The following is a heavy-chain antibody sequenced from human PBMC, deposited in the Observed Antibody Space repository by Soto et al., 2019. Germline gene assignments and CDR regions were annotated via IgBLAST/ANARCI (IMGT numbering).Heavy chain of an antibody. CDR1: GDSISNYY. CDR3: ARSVFP. Sequence: PSETLSLTCTVSGDSISNYYWAWIRHPPGKGLEWIGYVHSNGNTHHNPSLKSRVTISMDTSKNQFYLKLSSVTAADAAVDYCARSVFPWGRGTLVTVSA. J-gene: IGHJ5*02. CDR2: VHSNGNT. V-gene: IGHV4-59*08.